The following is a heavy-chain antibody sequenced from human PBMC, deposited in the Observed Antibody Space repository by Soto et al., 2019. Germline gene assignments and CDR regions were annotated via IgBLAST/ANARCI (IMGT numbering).Heavy chain of an antibody. J-gene: IGHJ4*02. CDR3: ARAEYSSSSLDY. CDR2: FDPEDAEI. V-gene: IGHV1-24*01. D-gene: IGHD6-6*01. CDR1: GYTLTELS. Sequence: GASVKVSCKVSGYTLTELSMHWVRQAPGKGLEWMGGFDPEDAEIIYAQKFQGRVTMTEDTSTDTAYMELSSLRSEDTAVYYCARAEYSSSSLDYWGQGTLVTVSS.